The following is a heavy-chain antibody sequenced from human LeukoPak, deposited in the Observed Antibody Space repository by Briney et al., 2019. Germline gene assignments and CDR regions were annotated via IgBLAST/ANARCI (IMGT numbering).Heavy chain of an antibody. CDR3: ARVGSAAATADY. V-gene: IGHV1-46*01. CDR2: INPRVGST. J-gene: IGHJ4*02. CDR1: GYTFTTYY. D-gene: IGHD6-25*01. Sequence: ASVKVSCKASGYTFTTYYMHWMRQDPGQGPEWMGIINPRVGSTDYSQKFQGRITMTTDTSTSTVYMELSSLRSDDTAVYFCARVGSAAATADYWGQGTLVTVSS.